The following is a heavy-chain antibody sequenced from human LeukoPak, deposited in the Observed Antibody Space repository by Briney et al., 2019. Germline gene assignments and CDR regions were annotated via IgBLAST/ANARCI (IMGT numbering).Heavy chain of an antibody. D-gene: IGHD2-15*01. J-gene: IGHJ3*02. Sequence: GESLKISCKGSGSRFTSYWIGWVRQLPGKGLEWMGIIYPGDSDTRYSPSFQGQVTISADKSISTAYLQWSSLKASDTAMYYCATLRDCSGGSLLRFRCAFDIWGQGTMVTVSS. CDR2: IYPGDSDT. CDR1: GSRFTSYW. V-gene: IGHV5-51*01. CDR3: ATLRDCSGGSLLRFRCAFDI.